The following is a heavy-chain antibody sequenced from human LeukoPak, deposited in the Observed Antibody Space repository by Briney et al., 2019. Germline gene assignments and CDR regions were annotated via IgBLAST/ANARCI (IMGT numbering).Heavy chain of an antibody. J-gene: IGHJ4*02. Sequence: ASVKVSCKASVYSFSSYDINWVQQAPGQGLEWMGLMKPNSGNTDSAQKFQGRITMTTNTSIETAYMELSSLRSEDTAVYYCARPGQAAGFAYWGQGTLVTVSS. V-gene: IGHV1-8*01. D-gene: IGHD6-13*01. CDR1: VYSFSSYD. CDR3: ARPGQAAGFAY. CDR2: MKPNSGNT.